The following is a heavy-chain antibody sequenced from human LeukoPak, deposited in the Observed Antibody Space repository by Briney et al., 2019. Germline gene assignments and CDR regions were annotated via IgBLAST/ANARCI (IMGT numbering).Heavy chain of an antibody. CDR1: GGTFTSYA. Sequence: SVKVSCKASGGTFTSYAISWVRQAPGQGLEWMGGIIPIFGTANYAQKFQGRVTITADESTSTAYMELSSLRSEDTAVYYCARARYYDSSGYYYLDWFDPWGQGTLVTVSS. D-gene: IGHD3-22*01. CDR2: IIPIFGTA. V-gene: IGHV1-69*13. CDR3: ARARYYDSSGYYYLDWFDP. J-gene: IGHJ5*02.